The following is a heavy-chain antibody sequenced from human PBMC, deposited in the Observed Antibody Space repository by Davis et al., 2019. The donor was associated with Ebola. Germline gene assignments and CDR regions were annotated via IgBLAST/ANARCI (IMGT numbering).Heavy chain of an antibody. CDR3: ARSHDPLGYSSPDS. V-gene: IGHV3-30-3*01. J-gene: IGHJ4*02. Sequence: PGGSLRLSCEASGFTFSSYGMHWVRQAPGKGLEWVALLSFDGSNQDYADSVKGRFTISRDNSKNTLYLQVSSLRVEDTAVYFCARSHDPLGYSSPDSWGQGTLVTVSS. CDR2: LSFDGSNQ. CDR1: GFTFSSYG. D-gene: IGHD6-13*01.